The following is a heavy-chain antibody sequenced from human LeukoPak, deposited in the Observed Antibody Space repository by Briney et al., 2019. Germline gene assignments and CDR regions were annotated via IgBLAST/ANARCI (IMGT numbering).Heavy chain of an antibody. CDR3: ARSAGERYSSDIAT. J-gene: IGHJ5*02. V-gene: IGHV1-8*01. Sequence: GASVKVSCKASGYTFTSYDINWVRQATGQGLEWMGWMNPNSGNTGYAQKFQGRVTMTRNTSISTAYMELSSLRSEDTAVYYCARSAGERYSSDIATWGQGTLVTVSS. CDR1: GYTFTSYD. D-gene: IGHD6-19*01. CDR2: MNPNSGNT.